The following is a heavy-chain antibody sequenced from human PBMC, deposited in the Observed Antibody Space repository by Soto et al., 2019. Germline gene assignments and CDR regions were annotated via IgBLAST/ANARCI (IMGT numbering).Heavy chain of an antibody. CDR3: ARGVSVTLAVQGGAPDKNYFDS. J-gene: IGHJ4*02. CDR2: IDHSGIT. D-gene: IGHD1-26*01. V-gene: IGHV4-34*04. CDR1: GASCSGFY. Sequence: PSETLSLTCAFSGASCSGFYCIWIRQSPVKGLDGIGEIDHSGITNHNTALKSRATMSVDTSKNQFSLKLRSVTAADTAVYYCARGVSVTLAVQGGAPDKNYFDSWSQGTLVTVSS.